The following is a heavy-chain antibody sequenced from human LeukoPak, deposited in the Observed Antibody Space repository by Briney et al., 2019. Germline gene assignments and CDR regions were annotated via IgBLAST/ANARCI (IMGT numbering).Heavy chain of an antibody. CDR1: GFTFSSYA. J-gene: IGHJ4*02. V-gene: IGHV3-30-3*01. Sequence: RSGRSLRLSCAASGFTFSSYAMHWVRQALGKGLEWVAVISYDGSNKYYADSVKGRFTISRDNSKNTLYLQMNSLRAEDTAVYYCAREDSSSFDYWGQGTLVTVSS. D-gene: IGHD6-6*01. CDR2: ISYDGSNK. CDR3: AREDSSSFDY.